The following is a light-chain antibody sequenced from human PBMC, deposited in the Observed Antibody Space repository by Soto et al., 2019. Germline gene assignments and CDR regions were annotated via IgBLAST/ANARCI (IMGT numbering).Light chain of an antibody. CDR2: AAS. CDR1: QGISSY. Sequence: AIRMTQSPSSLSASTGDRVTSTCRASQGISSYLAWYQQKPGKAPKLLIYAASTLQSGVPSRFSGSVSGTDFTLTISCLQSEDFATYYCQQYYSYPRTFGQGTKVEIK. V-gene: IGKV1-8*01. CDR3: QQYYSYPRT. J-gene: IGKJ1*01.